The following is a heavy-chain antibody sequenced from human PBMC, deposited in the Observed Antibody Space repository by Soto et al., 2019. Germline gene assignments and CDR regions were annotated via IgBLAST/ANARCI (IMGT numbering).Heavy chain of an antibody. V-gene: IGHV1-69*13. D-gene: IGHD2-2*01. J-gene: IGHJ4*02. Sequence: SVKVSCKASGYTFTSYAMHWVRQAPGQGLEWMGGIIPIFGTANYAQKFQGRVTITADESTSTAYMELSSLRSEDTAVYYCARGPADIVLVPAIYYFDYWGQGTLVTVSS. CDR1: GYTFTSYA. CDR3: ARGPADIVLVPAIYYFDY. CDR2: IIPIFGTA.